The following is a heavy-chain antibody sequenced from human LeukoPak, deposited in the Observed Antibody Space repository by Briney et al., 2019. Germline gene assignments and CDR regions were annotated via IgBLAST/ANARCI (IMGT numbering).Heavy chain of an antibody. J-gene: IGHJ6*03. CDR2: INPSGGST. D-gene: IGHD3-10*01. Sequence: GASVKVSCKASGYTFTSYYMHWVRQAPGQGLEWMGIINPSGGSTSYAQKFQGRVTMTRGMSTSTVYMELSSLRSEDTAVYYCARDNYGSGTIAPYYYYMDVWGKGTTVTVSS. CDR1: GYTFTSYY. CDR3: ARDNYGSGTIAPYYYYMDV. V-gene: IGHV1-46*01.